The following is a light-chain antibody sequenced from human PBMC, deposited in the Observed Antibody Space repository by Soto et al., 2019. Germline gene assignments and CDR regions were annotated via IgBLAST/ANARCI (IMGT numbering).Light chain of an antibody. Sequence: EIVLTQSPATLSLSPGERATLSCRASQSLSSYLAWYQQKPGQAPRLLIYDASNRATGIPARFSGSGSGTDFTLTISSLEPEDLAVYYCQQRSNWPLTFGGGTKVE. CDR3: QQRSNWPLT. J-gene: IGKJ4*01. CDR2: DAS. CDR1: QSLSSY. V-gene: IGKV3-11*01.